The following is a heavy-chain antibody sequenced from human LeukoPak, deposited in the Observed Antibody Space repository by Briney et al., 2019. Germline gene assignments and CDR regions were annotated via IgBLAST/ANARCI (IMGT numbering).Heavy chain of an antibody. CDR2: IVHSGST. V-gene: IGHV4-39*07. CDR3: ARRIGVATTLDY. Sequence: SETLSLTCTVSGGSISSSSYYWGWIRQPPGKGLEWIGEIVHSGSTNYNPPLKSRVTISVDTSKKQFSLNLRSVTAADTAVYFCARRIGVATTLDYWGQGTLVTVSS. D-gene: IGHD1-26*01. J-gene: IGHJ4*02. CDR1: GGSISSSSYY.